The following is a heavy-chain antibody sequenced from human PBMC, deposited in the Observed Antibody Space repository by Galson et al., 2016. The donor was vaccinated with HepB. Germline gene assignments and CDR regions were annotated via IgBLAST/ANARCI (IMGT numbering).Heavy chain of an antibody. CDR3: AKNDILTGYSALDY. D-gene: IGHD3-9*01. J-gene: IGHJ4*02. V-gene: IGHV3-30*18. Sequence: SMRLSCAASGFTFSSYGMNWVRQAPGKGLEWVAVISYDGSKKYYADSAKGRFTIPRDNSKNTLYLQMNSLRAEDTAVYYCAKNDILTGYSALDYWGQGTLVTVSS. CDR1: GFTFSSYG. CDR2: ISYDGSKK.